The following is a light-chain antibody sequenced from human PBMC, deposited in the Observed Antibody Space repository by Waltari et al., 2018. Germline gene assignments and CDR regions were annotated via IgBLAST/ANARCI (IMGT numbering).Light chain of an antibody. V-gene: IGKV3-20*01. Sequence: EFVLTQSPATLSLSLGERATLSCRASQRVSSIPLNWYQQKPGQAPRLLIYGTSSRATGIPDRFSGSGSGTDFTLTISRLEPEDFAVYYCQQYDGEVVTFGGGTKVEI. CDR1: QRVSSIP. CDR2: GTS. J-gene: IGKJ4*01. CDR3: QQYDGEVVT.